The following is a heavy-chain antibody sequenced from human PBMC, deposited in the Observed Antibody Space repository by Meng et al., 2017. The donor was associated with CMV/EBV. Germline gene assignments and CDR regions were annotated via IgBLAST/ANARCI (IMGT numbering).Heavy chain of an antibody. V-gene: IGHV1-69*04. D-gene: IGHD2-2*01. J-gene: IGHJ1*01. CDR3: ARDPRYCSSTSCSDFQH. CDR2: IIPILGIA. Sequence: SVKVSCKASGGTFSSYPISWVRQAPGQGLEWMGRIIPILGIANYAQKFQGRVTITADKSTSTAYMELSSLRSEDTAVYYCARDPRYCSSTSCSDFQHWGQGTLVTVSS. CDR1: GGTFSSYP.